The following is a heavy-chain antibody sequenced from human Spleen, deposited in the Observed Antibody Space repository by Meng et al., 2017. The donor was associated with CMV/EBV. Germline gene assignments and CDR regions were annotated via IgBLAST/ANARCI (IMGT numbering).Heavy chain of an antibody. J-gene: IGHJ5*02. Sequence: ESLKISCTVSGGSISSYYWSWIRQPPGKGLEWIGYIYYSGSTNYNPSLKSRVTISVDTSKNQFSLKLSSVTAADTAVYYCARDRPLLVGWFDPWGQGTLVTVSS. CDR2: IYYSGST. V-gene: IGHV4-59*01. CDR3: ARDRPLLVGWFDP. CDR1: GGSISSYY. D-gene: IGHD2-21*01.